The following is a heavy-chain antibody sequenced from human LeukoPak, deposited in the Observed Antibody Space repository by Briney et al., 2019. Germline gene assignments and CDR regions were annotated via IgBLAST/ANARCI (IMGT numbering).Heavy chain of an antibody. J-gene: IGHJ4*02. Sequence: GSLRLSFAASGFTFSSYGMHWVRQAPGKGLELVVFIPYDGSNKYYADSVKGRFTISRDNSKNTLYLQMNSLRAEDTAVYYCAREEDHYDSSGYLHYYFDYWGQGTLVTVSS. CDR3: AREEDHYDSSGYLHYYFDY. CDR1: GFTFSSYG. CDR2: IPYDGSNK. D-gene: IGHD3-22*01. V-gene: IGHV3-30*02.